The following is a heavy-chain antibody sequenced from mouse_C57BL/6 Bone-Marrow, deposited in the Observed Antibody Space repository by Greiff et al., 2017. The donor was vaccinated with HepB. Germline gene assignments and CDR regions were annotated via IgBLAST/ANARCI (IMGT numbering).Heavy chain of an antibody. Sequence: EVKLVESGGGLVQPGGSLKLSCAASGFTFSDYGMAWVRQAPRKGPEWVAFISNLAYSIYYADTVTGRFTISRENAKNTLYLEMSSLRSEDTAMYYCARGIYYYGSSYVWYFEVWGTGTTVTVSS. CDR1: GFTFSDYG. J-gene: IGHJ1*03. V-gene: IGHV5-15*04. CDR3: ARGIYYYGSSYVWYFEV. CDR2: ISNLAYSI. D-gene: IGHD1-1*01.